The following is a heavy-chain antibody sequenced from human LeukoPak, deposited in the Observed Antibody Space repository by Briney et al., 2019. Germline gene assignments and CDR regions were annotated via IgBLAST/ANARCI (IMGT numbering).Heavy chain of an antibody. V-gene: IGHV1-69*13. CDR1: GGTFSSYA. CDR3: ARDKSVVPAASKRTRHSSLGWFDP. CDR2: IIPIFGTA. J-gene: IGHJ5*02. D-gene: IGHD2-2*01. Sequence: SVKVSCKASGGTFSSYAISWVRQAPGQGLEWMGGIIPIFGTANYAQKFQGRVTITADESTSTAYMELSSLRSEDTAVYYCARDKSVVPAASKRTRHSSLGWFDPWGQGTLVTVSS.